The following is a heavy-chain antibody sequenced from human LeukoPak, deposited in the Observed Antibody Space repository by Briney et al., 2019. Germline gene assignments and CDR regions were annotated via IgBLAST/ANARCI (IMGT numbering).Heavy chain of an antibody. D-gene: IGHD3-9*01. V-gene: IGHV3-23*01. CDR1: GFTFSSYA. CDR2: ISGSGGST. J-gene: IGHJ6*03. CDR3: AKDAESYDILTGYYYYYMDV. Sequence: GGSLRLSCAASGFTFSSYAMSWVRQAPGKGLEWVSAISGSGGSTYYADSVKGRFTISRDNSKNTLYLQMNSLRAEDTAVYYCAKDAESYDILTGYYYYYMDVWGKGTTVAVSS.